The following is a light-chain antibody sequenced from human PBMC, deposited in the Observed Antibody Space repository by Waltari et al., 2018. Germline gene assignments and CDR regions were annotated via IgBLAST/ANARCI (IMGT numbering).Light chain of an antibody. J-gene: IGLJ1*01. CDR1: DSDVGAYAF. V-gene: IGLV2-14*01. CDR3: SSYTTSSAPGV. Sequence: SALTQPASVSGSPGPSIPISCSGTDSDVGAYAFVPWYQQPPGKAPHLIIYEVSNRPSGISNRFSASKSGNTASLTISGLQAEDEADYYCSSYTTSSAPGVFGTGTRVTVL. CDR2: EVS.